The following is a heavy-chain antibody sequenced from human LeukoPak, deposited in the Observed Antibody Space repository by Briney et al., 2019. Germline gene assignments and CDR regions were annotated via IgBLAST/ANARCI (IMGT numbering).Heavy chain of an antibody. Sequence: PGGSLRLSCAASGFTFNTYAMSWVRQAPGKGLEWVSTISGSGGSTYSAASVKGRFTISRDNSKNTLYLQMNSLRAEDTAVYYCAKIDAMSGTYFDYWGQGTLVTVSS. J-gene: IGHJ4*02. CDR2: ISGSGGST. CDR1: GFTFNTYA. CDR3: AKIDAMSGTYFDY. D-gene: IGHD1-26*01. V-gene: IGHV3-23*01.